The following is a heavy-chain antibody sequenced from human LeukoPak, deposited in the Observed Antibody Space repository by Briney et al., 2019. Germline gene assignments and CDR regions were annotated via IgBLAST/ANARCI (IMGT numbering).Heavy chain of an antibody. Sequence: GGSLRLSCAASGFTVSSNYMSWVRQAPGKGLEWVSVIYSGGSIYYADSVKGRFTISRDNSKNTLYLQMNSLRAEDTAVYYCAKGYYASGSSLSAFDCWGRGTLVTVSS. V-gene: IGHV3-53*01. CDR1: GFTVSSNY. CDR3: AKGYYASGSSLSAFDC. CDR2: IYSGGSI. D-gene: IGHD3-10*01. J-gene: IGHJ4*02.